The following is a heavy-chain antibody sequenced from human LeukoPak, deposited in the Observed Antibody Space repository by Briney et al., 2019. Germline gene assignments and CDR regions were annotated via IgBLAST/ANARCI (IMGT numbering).Heavy chain of an antibody. D-gene: IGHD5-12*01. CDR2: NWYDGSDR. Sequence: GGSLRLSCATSGFTFSSYGIHWVRQAPGKGLEWVALNWYDGSDRYYADSVKGRFTVSRDNSKSTLYLHMSSLRVEDTAVYYCARDGGYSGYDADCWGQGTLVTVSS. J-gene: IGHJ4*02. V-gene: IGHV3-33*01. CDR3: ARDGGYSGYDADC. CDR1: GFTFSSYG.